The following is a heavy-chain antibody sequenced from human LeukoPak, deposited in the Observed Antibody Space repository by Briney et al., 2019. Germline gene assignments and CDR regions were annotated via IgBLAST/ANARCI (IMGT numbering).Heavy chain of an antibody. V-gene: IGHV1-18*01. CDR3: ARGGTIVANRDAFDI. J-gene: IGHJ3*02. D-gene: IGHD5-12*01. CDR2: ISAYNGNT. Sequence: ASVKVSCNASGYTFTSYDINWVRQATGRGLEWMGWISAYNGNTNYAQKLQGRVTMTTDTSTSTAYMELRSLRSDDTAVYYCARGGTIVANRDAFDIWGQGTMVTVSS. CDR1: GYTFTSYD.